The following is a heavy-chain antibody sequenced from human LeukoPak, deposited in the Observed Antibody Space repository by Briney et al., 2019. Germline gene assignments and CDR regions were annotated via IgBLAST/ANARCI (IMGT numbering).Heavy chain of an antibody. D-gene: IGHD3-10*01. CDR2: ISYDGSNK. V-gene: IGHV3-30*18. CDR3: AKDPSGLLYYFDY. J-gene: IGHJ4*02. Sequence: PGRSLRLSCAASGFTFSSYGMHWVRQAPGKGLEWVAVISYDGSNKYYADSVKGRFTISRDNSKLYLQMNSLRAEDTAVYYCAKDPSGLLYYFDYWGQGTLVTVSS. CDR1: GFTFSSYG.